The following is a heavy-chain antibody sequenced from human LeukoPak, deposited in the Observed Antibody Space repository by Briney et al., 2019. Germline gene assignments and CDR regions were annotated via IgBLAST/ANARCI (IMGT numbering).Heavy chain of an antibody. CDR3: ARKYSGYDYH. CDR2: IYYSGST. V-gene: IGHV4-39*01. Sequence: SETLSLTCTVSGGSISGSSYYWGWVRQPPGKGLEWIGSIYYSGSTYYNPSLKSRVAISVDTSKNQFSLKLSSVTAADTAVYYCARKYSGYDYHWGQGTLVTVSS. CDR1: GGSISGSSYY. J-gene: IGHJ5*02. D-gene: IGHD5-12*01.